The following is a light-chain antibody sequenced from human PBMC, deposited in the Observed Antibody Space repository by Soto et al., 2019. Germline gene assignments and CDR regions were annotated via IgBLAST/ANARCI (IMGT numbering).Light chain of an antibody. J-gene: IGKJ5*01. V-gene: IGKV3-20*01. Sequence: EIVWTQSPGTLSLSPGERATLSCRASQTVTRNYLAWHQQKPGQTPRLLVYGASSRATGIPDRFSGSGSGTDFTLTISRLEPEDFAVYYCQQHGSSPITFGQGTRLEI. CDR1: QTVTRNY. CDR3: QQHGSSPIT. CDR2: GAS.